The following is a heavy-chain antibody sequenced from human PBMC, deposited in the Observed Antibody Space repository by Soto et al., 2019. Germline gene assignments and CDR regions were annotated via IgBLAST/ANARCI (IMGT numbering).Heavy chain of an antibody. Sequence: EVQLLESGGGLVQPGGSLRLSCAASGFTFSSYAMSWVRQAPGKGLEWVSAITGSDGNTYYADSVKGRFTISRDNSKNTLYRQMNSLRADDTAVYYCAKTVSTTLAFDYWGPGALVTVSS. D-gene: IGHD2-2*01. CDR1: GFTFSSYA. CDR3: AKTVSTTLAFDY. CDR2: ITGSDGNT. V-gene: IGHV3-23*01. J-gene: IGHJ4*02.